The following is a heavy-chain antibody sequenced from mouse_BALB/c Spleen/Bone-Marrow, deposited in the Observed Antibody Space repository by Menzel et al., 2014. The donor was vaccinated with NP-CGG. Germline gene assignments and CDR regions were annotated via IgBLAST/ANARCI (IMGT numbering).Heavy chain of an antibody. D-gene: IGHD1-2*01. CDR3: ARYKGFHWGMDY. CDR1: GDSITSGY. J-gene: IGHJ4*01. Sequence: EVMLVESGPSLVKPSQTLSLTCSVTGDSITSGYWNWIRKFPGNKLEYMGYISYSGSTYYNPSLKSRISITRDTSKNQYYLQLISVTTEDTATFYCARYKGFHWGMDYWGQGTSVTVSS. CDR2: ISYSGST. V-gene: IGHV3-8*02.